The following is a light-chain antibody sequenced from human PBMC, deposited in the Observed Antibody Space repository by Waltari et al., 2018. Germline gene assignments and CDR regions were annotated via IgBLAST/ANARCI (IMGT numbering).Light chain of an antibody. CDR1: QSISSY. CDR3: QQRSKSFT. J-gene: IGKJ3*01. Sequence: EIVLKQSPATLSLSPGDSATLSCSASQSISSYLAWYQQKPGQAPRLLIYDASTRATGIPARFSGSGSVTEFTLTISSLEPEDFAIYYCQQRSKSFTFGPGTKVDMK. V-gene: IGKV3-11*01. CDR2: DAS.